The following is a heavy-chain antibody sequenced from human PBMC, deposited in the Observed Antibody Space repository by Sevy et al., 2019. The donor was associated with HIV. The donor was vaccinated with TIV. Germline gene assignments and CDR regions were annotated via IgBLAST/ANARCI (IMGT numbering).Heavy chain of an antibody. CDR3: ARHGGSYFPY. J-gene: IGHJ4*02. CDR2: IYYSGTT. V-gene: IGHV4-59*08. Sequence: SETLSLTCTVSGGSISGYYWSWIRQPPGKGLEWIAYIYYSGTTRYNPSLKSRVTISVDTSSNQFSLKLTSVTAADTAVYYCARHGGSYFPYWGQGTLVTVSS. CDR1: GGSISGYY. D-gene: IGHD1-26*01.